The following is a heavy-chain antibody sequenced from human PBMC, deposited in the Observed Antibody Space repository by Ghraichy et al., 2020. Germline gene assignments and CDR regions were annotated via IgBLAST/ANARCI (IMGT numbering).Heavy chain of an antibody. CDR2: LYYSGST. CDR3: ARRVTIFGAETLDP. J-gene: IGHJ5*02. Sequence: SETLSLTCTVSGGSISSSSYYWGWIRQPTGKGLEWNRSLYYSGSTYYNPSLKSRVTISVDTSKNQFSLKLSSVPAADTAVYYCARRVTIFGAETLDPWGQGTLVTVSS. V-gene: IGHV4-39*01. D-gene: IGHD3-3*01. CDR1: GGSISSSSYY.